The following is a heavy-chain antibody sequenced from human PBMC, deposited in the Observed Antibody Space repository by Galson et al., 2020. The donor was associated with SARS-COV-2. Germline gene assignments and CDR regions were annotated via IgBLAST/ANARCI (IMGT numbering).Heavy chain of an antibody. D-gene: IGHD3-3*01. CDR1: GFTFSRYP. CDR2: INRHGDYI. J-gene: IGHJ6*03. Sequence: GESLKISCAASGFTFSRYPMNWVRQAPGKGLEWVASINRHGDYIYYADSVKGRFSISRDNTENSLYLHMKNLRDDDAAVYYCARVIFSDYYYYYMDFWGKGTTVTVS. V-gene: IGHV3-21*01. CDR3: ARVIFSDYYYYYMDF.